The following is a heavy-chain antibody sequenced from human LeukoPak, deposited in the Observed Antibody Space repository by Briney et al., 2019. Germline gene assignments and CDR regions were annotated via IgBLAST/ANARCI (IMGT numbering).Heavy chain of an antibody. D-gene: IGHD5-12*01. Sequence: GASVKVSCKASGYTFTSYYMHWVRQAPGQGLEWMGIINPSGGSTSYAQKFQGRVTMTRDTSTSTVYMELSSLRSEDTAVYYCARDTRGWLRRSTPKKYNWFDPWGQGTLVTVSS. CDR2: INPSGGST. CDR1: GYTFTSYY. V-gene: IGHV1-46*01. CDR3: ARDTRGWLRRSTPKKYNWFDP. J-gene: IGHJ5*02.